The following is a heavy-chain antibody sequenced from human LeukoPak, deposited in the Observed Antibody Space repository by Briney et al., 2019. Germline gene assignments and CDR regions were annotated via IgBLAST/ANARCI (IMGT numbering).Heavy chain of an antibody. CDR1: GYSISGGYY. V-gene: IGHV4-38-2*02. Sequence: PSETLSLTCTVSGYSISGGYYWGWIRPPPGKGLEWIGSIYHSGSTYYNPSLKSRVTISVDTSKNQFSLKLSSVTAADTAVYYCARVSGQYYDFWSGERTPYYMDVWGKGTTVTVSS. CDR3: ARVSGQYYDFWSGERTPYYMDV. D-gene: IGHD3-3*01. CDR2: IYHSGST. J-gene: IGHJ6*03.